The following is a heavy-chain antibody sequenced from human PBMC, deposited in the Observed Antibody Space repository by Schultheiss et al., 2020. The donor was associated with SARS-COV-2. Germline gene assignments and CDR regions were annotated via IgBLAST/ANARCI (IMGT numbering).Heavy chain of an antibody. Sequence: LRLSCTVSGGSISSGGYYWSWIRQHPGKGLEWIGYIYYSGSTYYNPSLKSLVTISVDTSKNQFSLKLSSVTAADTAVYYCARKLPGYWYFDLWGRGTLVTVSS. D-gene: IGHD1-7*01. CDR2: IYYSGST. J-gene: IGHJ2*01. CDR3: ARKLPGYWYFDL. V-gene: IGHV4-31*01. CDR1: GGSISSGGYY.